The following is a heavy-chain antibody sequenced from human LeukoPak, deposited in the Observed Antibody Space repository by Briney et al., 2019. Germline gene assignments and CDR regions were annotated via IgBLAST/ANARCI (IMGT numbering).Heavy chain of an antibody. J-gene: IGHJ1*01. D-gene: IGHD3-16*01. V-gene: IGHV3-30*03. CDR3: ARHTDDLGYFQH. CDR1: GFTFSHYA. CDR2: ISFDGTNK. Sequence: GRSLRLSCAASGFTFSHYAMHWVRQAPGKGLEWVAVISFDGTNKFYADSVKGRFTISRDNSKNALYLQMNSLRAEDTAVYYCARHTDDLGYFQHWGQGTLVTVSS.